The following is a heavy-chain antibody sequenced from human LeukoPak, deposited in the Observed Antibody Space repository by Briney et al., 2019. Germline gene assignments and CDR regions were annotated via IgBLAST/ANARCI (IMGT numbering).Heavy chain of an antibody. D-gene: IGHD3-10*01. CDR1: GGSISSGGYY. Sequence: NPSETLSLTCTVSGGSISSGGYYWSWIRQHPGKGLEWIGYIYYSGSTYCNPSLKSRVTISVDTSKNQFSLKLSSVTAADTAVYYCARDDVPQGSYGSGSYIPYYYYYGMDVWGQGTTVTVSS. J-gene: IGHJ6*02. CDR3: ARDDVPQGSYGSGSYIPYYYYYGMDV. V-gene: IGHV4-31*03. CDR2: IYYSGST.